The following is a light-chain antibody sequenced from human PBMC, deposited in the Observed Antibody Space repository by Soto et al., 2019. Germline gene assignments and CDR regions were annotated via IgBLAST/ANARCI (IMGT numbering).Light chain of an antibody. Sequence: DIVMTQSPDSLAVSLGERATINCKSSQSVLYSSNNNNYFAWYQQKPGQPPKLLIYWASTRESGVPDRFTGSGSGTDFTLTISSLQAEDVAVYCCQQYYRGRTFGQGTKVEIK. CDR2: WAS. J-gene: IGKJ1*01. CDR3: QQYYRGRT. V-gene: IGKV4-1*01. CDR1: QSVLYSSNNNNY.